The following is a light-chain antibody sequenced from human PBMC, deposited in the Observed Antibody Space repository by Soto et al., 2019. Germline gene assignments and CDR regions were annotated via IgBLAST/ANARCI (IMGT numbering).Light chain of an antibody. CDR3: QPRSPWPPTIP. V-gene: IGKV3-11*01. CDR2: DAS. Sequence: WRESPATLSLSQGERASLCCRASQSVSSYLAWYQQKPGQAPRLLIYDASNRATGIPSRFSGSGSGTDFPLTISTLEPEDFAVHPRQPRSPWPPTIPFRQGTRLEI. J-gene: IGKJ5*01. CDR1: QSVSSY.